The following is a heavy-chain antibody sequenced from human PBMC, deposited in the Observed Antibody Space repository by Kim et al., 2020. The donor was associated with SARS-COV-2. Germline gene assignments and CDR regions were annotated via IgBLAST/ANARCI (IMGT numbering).Heavy chain of an antibody. D-gene: IGHD3-10*01. J-gene: IGHJ4*02. CDR3: ARRLSNTSGWGSHYCDL. CDR1: GGSFSGYY. V-gene: IGHV4-34*01. Sequence: SETLSLTCAVYGGSFSGYYWSWIRQPPGKGLEWIGEINHSGRTNYNPLKSRVTISVDTSKNQFSLTLTTVTAADTAVYYCARRLSNTSGWGSHYCDLWGQGILVTVSS. CDR2: INHSGRT.